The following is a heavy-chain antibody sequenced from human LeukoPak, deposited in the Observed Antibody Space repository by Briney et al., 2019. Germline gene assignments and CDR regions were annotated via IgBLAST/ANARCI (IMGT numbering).Heavy chain of an antibody. CDR3: ARDLRSSSGPRETDYYYYMDV. CDR1: GFTFSSYW. V-gene: IGHV3-7*01. J-gene: IGHJ6*03. CDR2: IKQDGSEK. Sequence: GGSLRLSCAASGFTFSSYWMSWVRQAPGKGLEWVANIKQDGSEKYYVDSVKGRFTISRDNAKNSLYLQMNSLRAEDTAVYYCARDLRSSSGPRETDYYYYMDVWGKGTTVTISS. D-gene: IGHD6-19*01.